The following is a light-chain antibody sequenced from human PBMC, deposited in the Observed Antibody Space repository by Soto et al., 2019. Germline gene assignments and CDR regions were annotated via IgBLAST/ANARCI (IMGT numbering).Light chain of an antibody. CDR3: SSYTTTSTVV. CDR2: DVY. V-gene: IGLV2-14*01. J-gene: IGLJ2*01. Sequence: QSALTQPASVSGSPGQSITISCTGTSSDVGGYDYVSWFQQYPGKAPSLMLYDVYRRPSGVSYRFSGSKSGNTASLTISGLQAEDEAEYYCSSYTTTSTVVFGGGTK. CDR1: SSDVGGYDY.